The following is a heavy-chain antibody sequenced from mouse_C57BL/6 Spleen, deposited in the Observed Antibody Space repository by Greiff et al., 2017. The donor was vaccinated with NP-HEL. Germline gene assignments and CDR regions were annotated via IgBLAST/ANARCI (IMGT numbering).Heavy chain of an antibody. CDR1: GFTFSDYG. CDR2: ISSGSSTI. J-gene: IGHJ4*01. V-gene: IGHV5-17*01. CDR3: ARWRIYYEMDY. Sequence: EVKLVESGGGLVKPGGSLKLSCAASGFTFSDYGMHWVRQAPEKGLEWVAYISSGSSTIYYADTVKGRFTISRDNAKNTLFLQMTSLRSEDTAMYYCARWRIYYEMDYWGQGTSVTVSS.